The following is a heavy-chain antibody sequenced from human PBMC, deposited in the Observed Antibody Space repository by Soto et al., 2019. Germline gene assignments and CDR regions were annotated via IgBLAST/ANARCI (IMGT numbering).Heavy chain of an antibody. Sequence: SETLSLTCTVSGGSISSGGYYWSWIRQHPGKGLEWIGYIYYSGSTYYNPSLKSRVTISVDTSKNQFSLKLNSVTAADTAVYYCAREGYYDSSGDGHAFDIWGQGTMVTVSS. CDR3: AREGYYDSSGDGHAFDI. D-gene: IGHD3-22*01. J-gene: IGHJ3*02. V-gene: IGHV4-31*03. CDR2: IYYSGST. CDR1: GGSISSGGYY.